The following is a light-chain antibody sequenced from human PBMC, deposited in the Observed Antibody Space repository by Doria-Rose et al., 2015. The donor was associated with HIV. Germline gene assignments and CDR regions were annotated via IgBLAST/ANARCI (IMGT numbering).Light chain of an antibody. V-gene: IGKV3-20*01. CDR3: HQYGTSWT. J-gene: IGKJ1*01. CDR2: DGS. CDR1: QSLSSTY. Sequence: TLFPGTLSLSPGGRATLSCRASQSLSSTYLAWYQQIPGQAPSLLIYDGSTWATGIPDRFSASGSGTDFTLTINRLEPEDFALYYCHQYGTSWTFGQGTKVEI.